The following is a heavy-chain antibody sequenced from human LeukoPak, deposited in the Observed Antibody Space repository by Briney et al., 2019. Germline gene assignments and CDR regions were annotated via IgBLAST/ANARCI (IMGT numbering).Heavy chain of an antibody. CDR2: ISYDGSNK. CDR3: ARDLLPIPAAGPNFDY. V-gene: IGHV3-30-3*01. CDR1: GFTFSSYA. Sequence: GGSLRLSCAASGFTFSSYAMHWVRQAPGKGLEWVAVISYDGSNKYYADSVKGRFTISRDNSKNTLYLQMNSPKSEDTAVYYCARDLLPIPAAGPNFDYWGQGTLVTVSS. D-gene: IGHD6-13*01. J-gene: IGHJ4*02.